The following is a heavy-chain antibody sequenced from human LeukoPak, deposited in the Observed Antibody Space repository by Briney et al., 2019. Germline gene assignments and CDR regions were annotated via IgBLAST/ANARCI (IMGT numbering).Heavy chain of an antibody. CDR2: ISYDGSNK. CDR1: GLTFSSYA. CDR3: ARDDGPIVVVVAASGWNYGMDV. Sequence: GRSLRLSCAASGLTFSSYAMHWVRQAPGKGLEWVAVISYDGSNKYYADSVKGRFTISRDNSKNTLYLQMNSLRAEDTAVYYCARDDGPIVVVVAASGWNYGMDVWGQGTTVTVSS. D-gene: IGHD2-15*01. V-gene: IGHV3-30-3*01. J-gene: IGHJ6*02.